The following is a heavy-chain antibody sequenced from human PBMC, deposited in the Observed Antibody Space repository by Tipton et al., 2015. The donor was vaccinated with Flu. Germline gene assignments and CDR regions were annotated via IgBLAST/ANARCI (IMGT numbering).Heavy chain of an antibody. CDR3: TRGTIYYDSRGFEYDRFGP. Sequence: TLSLTCTVSGDSITSGNYYWTWIRQSAGKGLEWIGRVSSSGSTRYNPSLKGRATISLDMSRNQFSLKLISVTAADTAVYYCTRGTIYYDSRGFEYDRFGPWGQGSLVSVT. J-gene: IGHJ5*02. V-gene: IGHV4-61*02. CDR1: GDSITSGNYY. D-gene: IGHD3-22*01. CDR2: VSSSGST.